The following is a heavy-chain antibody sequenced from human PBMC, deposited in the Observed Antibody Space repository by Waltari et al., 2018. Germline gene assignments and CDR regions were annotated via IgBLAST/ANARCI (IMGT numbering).Heavy chain of an antibody. CDR1: GYAFTGYA. V-gene: IGHV1-2*06. J-gene: IGHJ4*02. Sequence: LVQPGAEVKKPGASVKVSCKASGYAFTGYAILWVRQAPGQGLEWMGRINPKNGDTHYAQKFQGRVAMTTDTSTNTAFMELHSLRSDDTAVYYCLRDSSGSHFDYWGQGTLVTVSS. CDR3: LRDSSGSHFDY. D-gene: IGHD3-22*01. CDR2: INPKNGDT.